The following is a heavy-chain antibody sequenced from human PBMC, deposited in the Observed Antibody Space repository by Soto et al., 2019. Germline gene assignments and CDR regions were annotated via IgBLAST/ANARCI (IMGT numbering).Heavy chain of an antibody. J-gene: IGHJ6*02. V-gene: IGHV1-3*01. CDR3: ARVGSGYYYGMDV. CDR1: GYTFTSYA. CDR2: INAGNGNT. D-gene: IGHD6-19*01. Sequence: ASVKVCKASGYTFTSYAMHWVRQAPGQRLEWMGWINAGNGNTKYSQKFQGRVTITRDTSASTAYMELSSLRSEDTAVYYCARVGSGYYYGMDVWGQGTTVTVSS.